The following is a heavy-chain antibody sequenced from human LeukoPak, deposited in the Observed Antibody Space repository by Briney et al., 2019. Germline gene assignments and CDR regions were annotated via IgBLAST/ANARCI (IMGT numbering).Heavy chain of an antibody. V-gene: IGHV1-18*01. J-gene: IGHJ5*02. CDR1: GYTFTSYG. Sequence: AASVKVSCKDSGYTFTSYGISWVRQAPGQGLEWMGWISAYNGNTNYAQKLQGRVTMTTDTSTRTAYMDLRSLRSDDTAVYYCARVVSSSPLINWFDPWGQGTLVTVSS. D-gene: IGHD6-13*01. CDR2: ISAYNGNT. CDR3: ARVVSSSPLINWFDP.